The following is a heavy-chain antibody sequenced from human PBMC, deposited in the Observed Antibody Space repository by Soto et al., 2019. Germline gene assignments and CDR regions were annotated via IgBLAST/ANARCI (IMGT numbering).Heavy chain of an antibody. CDR3: AKQGVPSIKDRPPRFDY. V-gene: IGHV3-23*01. CDR1: DFTFSTYA. CDR2: ISDSGDIT. D-gene: IGHD6-6*01. J-gene: IGHJ4*02. Sequence: GGSLRLSCAASDFTFSTYAMTWVRQAPERGLQWVATISDSGDITYYPDSVKGRFTISRDTSRNTLYLQMKNLRAEDTALNYGAKQGVPSIKDRPPRFDYWGRGTLVTVSS.